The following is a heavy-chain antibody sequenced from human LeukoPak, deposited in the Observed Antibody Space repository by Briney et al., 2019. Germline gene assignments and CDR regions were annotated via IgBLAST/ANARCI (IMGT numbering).Heavy chain of an antibody. CDR2: INPNSGGT. V-gene: IGHV1-2*02. CDR3: ARDVGELLLSFDY. CDR1: GYTFTGYY. J-gene: IGHJ4*02. Sequence: ASVKVSCKASGYTFTGYYIHWVRQAPGQGLEWMGWINPNSGGTNYAQKFQGRVTMTRDTSISTAYMELSRLRSDDTAVYYCARDVGELLLSFDYWGQGTLVTVSS. D-gene: IGHD1-26*01.